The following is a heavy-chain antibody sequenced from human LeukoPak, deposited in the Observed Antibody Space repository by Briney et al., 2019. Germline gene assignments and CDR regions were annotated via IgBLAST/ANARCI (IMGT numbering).Heavy chain of an antibody. CDR1: GGTFSSYA. Sequence: SVKVSCKASGGTFSSYAISWLRQAPGQGLEWMRGIIPIFGTANYAQKFQGRVTITTDESTSTAYMELSSLRSEDTAVYYCATSTVVTPAHFDYWGQGTLVTVSS. J-gene: IGHJ4*02. D-gene: IGHD4-23*01. CDR3: ATSTVVTPAHFDY. CDR2: IIPIFGTA. V-gene: IGHV1-69*05.